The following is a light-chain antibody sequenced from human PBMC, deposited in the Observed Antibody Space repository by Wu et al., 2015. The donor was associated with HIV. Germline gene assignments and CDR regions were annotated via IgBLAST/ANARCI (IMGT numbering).Light chain of an antibody. CDR2: DAS. V-gene: IGKV3-11*01. J-gene: IGKJ5*01. CDR1: QSVSNY. Sequence: EIVLTQSPAILSLSLGERATLSCRASQSVSNYLAWYQQKPGQPPRLLIYDASDRATGISARFNGSGSGTDFTLTISSLEPEDFAVYYCQHRFNWPLIFGQGTRLEIK. CDR3: QHRFNWPLI.